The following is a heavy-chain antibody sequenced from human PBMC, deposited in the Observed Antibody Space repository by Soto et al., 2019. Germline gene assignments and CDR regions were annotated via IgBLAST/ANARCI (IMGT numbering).Heavy chain of an antibody. CDR2: ISRAGSDK. D-gene: IGHD2-2*02. Sequence: GGSVRLSCAASGFTFSTYDLNWVRQAPGKGLEWVAVISRAGSDKFYADSVKSRFTISRDNSKHTLYLQMSGLRAEDTAVYYCAKSPDFFCSSANCYRYYFGYWSQGSLVTV. CDR1: GFTFSTYD. CDR3: AKSPDFFCSSANCYRYYFGY. V-gene: IGHV3-30*18. J-gene: IGHJ4*02.